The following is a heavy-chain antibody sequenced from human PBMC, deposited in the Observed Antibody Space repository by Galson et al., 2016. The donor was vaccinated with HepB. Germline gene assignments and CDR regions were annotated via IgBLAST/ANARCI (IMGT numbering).Heavy chain of an antibody. CDR2: ISSSSSYI. V-gene: IGHV3-21*01. Sequence: SLRLSCAASGFTFSSYSMNWVRQAPGKGLEWVSSISSSSSYIYYADSVKGRFTISRDNAKNSLYLQMNSLRAEDTAVYYCARDRGPGGDSSGYYFFYYYGMDVWGQGTTVTVSS. CDR1: GFTFSSYS. D-gene: IGHD3-22*01. CDR3: ARDRGPGGDSSGYYFFYYYGMDV. J-gene: IGHJ6*02.